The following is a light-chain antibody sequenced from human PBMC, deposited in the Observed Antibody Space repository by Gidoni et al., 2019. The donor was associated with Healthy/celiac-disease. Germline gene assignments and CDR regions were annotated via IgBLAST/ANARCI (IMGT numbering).Light chain of an antibody. CDR3: QSYDSSLSGSV. Sequence: QSVLTQPPSVSGAPGQRVTISCTVSSSNIGAGYDVRWYQQLPGTAPKLLNYCNSNRPSGVPDRFSGSKSGTSASLAITGLQAEDEADYYCQSYDSSLSGSVFGGGTKLTVL. J-gene: IGLJ2*01. V-gene: IGLV1-40*01. CDR2: CNS. CDR1: SSNIGAGYD.